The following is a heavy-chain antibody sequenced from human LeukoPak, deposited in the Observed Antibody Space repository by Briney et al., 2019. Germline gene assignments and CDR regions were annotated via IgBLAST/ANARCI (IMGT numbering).Heavy chain of an antibody. J-gene: IGHJ4*02. CDR1: GFTFSSYV. Sequence: GGSLRLSCAASGFTFSSYVMHWVRQAPGKGLEWVAIISYDGSNEYYADSVKGRFTISRDNSKNTLYLQMNSLRAADTAVYYCARDRGPPYGSGSYYIPLNWGQGTLVTVSS. D-gene: IGHD3-10*01. CDR2: ISYDGSNE. CDR3: ARDRGPPYGSGSYYIPLN. V-gene: IGHV3-30*04.